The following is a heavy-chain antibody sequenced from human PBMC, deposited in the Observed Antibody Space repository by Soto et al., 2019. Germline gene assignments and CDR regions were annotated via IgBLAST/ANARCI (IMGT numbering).Heavy chain of an antibody. CDR3: ARSKIAYCGGDCGWFDP. Sequence: GGSVRLSCAASGFTFSSYAMHWVRQAPGKGLEWVAVISYDGSNKYYADSVKGRFTISRDNSKNTLYLQMNSLRAEDTAVYYCARSKIAYCGGDCGWFDPWGQGTLVTVSS. CDR2: ISYDGSNK. V-gene: IGHV3-30-3*01. CDR1: GFTFSSYA. D-gene: IGHD2-21*02. J-gene: IGHJ5*02.